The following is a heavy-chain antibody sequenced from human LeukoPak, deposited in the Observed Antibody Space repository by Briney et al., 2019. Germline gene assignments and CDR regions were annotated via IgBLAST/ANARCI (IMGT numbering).Heavy chain of an antibody. CDR1: GFTFSDYY. CDR3: ARSVMVRGVDY. V-gene: IGHV3-11*04. CDR2: ISSSGSTI. J-gene: IGHJ4*02. D-gene: IGHD3-10*01. Sequence: GESLRLSCAASGFTFSDYYISWIRQAPGKGLGWVSCISSSGSTIYYAYSVKGRFTISSDNAKNSLYLQMNSLRAEDTAVYYCARSVMVRGVDYWGQGTLVTVSS.